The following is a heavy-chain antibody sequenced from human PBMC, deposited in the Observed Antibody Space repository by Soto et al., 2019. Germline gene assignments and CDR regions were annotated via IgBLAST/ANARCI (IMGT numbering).Heavy chain of an antibody. CDR1: GFTFSSYA. CDR2: ISYDGTNE. D-gene: IGHD6-13*01. Sequence: QVQLVESGGGVVQPGRSLRLSCAASGFTFSSYAMPWVRQAPGKGLEWVAVISYDGTNEFYADSVKGRFTISRDNSKNTLYLQMNSLRAEDTAVYYCARGYTAAPRTSHFDYWGQGTLVTVSS. CDR3: ARGYTAAPRTSHFDY. V-gene: IGHV3-30-3*01. J-gene: IGHJ4*02.